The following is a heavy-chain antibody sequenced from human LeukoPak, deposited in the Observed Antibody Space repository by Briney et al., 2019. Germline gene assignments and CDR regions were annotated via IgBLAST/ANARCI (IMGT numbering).Heavy chain of an antibody. V-gene: IGHV3-23*01. CDR2: ISGNGGST. CDR1: GFSFSSYV. J-gene: IGHJ4*02. D-gene: IGHD5-12*01. Sequence: GGSLRLSCVASGFSFSSYVMNWVRQAPGTGLEWVSAISGNGGSTYYADSVKGRFTISRDNSKNTLYLQMNSLRAEDTAVYYCAKTSRGYSGYDSPFDYWGQGTLVTVSS. CDR3: AKTSRGYSGYDSPFDY.